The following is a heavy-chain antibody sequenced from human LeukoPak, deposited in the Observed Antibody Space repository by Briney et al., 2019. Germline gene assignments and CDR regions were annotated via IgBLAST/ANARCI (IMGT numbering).Heavy chain of an antibody. V-gene: IGHV4-39*01. CDR3: ARGVSRFTDYYYGMDV. J-gene: IGHJ6*02. CDR2: TKYGAST. CDR1: GGSISSSINY. Sequence: QPSETLSLTCTVSGGSISSSINYWAWIRQPPGKGLEWIATTKYGASTFYNPSLRSRVTISVDTSKNQFSLEVNSVTAADTAVYYCARGVSRFTDYYYGMDVWGQGTTVTVSS. D-gene: IGHD2/OR15-2a*01.